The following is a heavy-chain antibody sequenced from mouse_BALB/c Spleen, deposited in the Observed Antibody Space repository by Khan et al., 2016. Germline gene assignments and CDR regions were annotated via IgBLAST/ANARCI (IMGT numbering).Heavy chain of an antibody. CDR2: ITYSGST. V-gene: IGHV3-2*02. J-gene: IGHJ3*01. CDR1: GYSITSDYA. D-gene: IGHD1-3*01. CDR3: ARSGFNFASFAY. Sequence: VQLQQSGPGLVRPSQSLSLTCAVTGYSITSDYAWNWIRQFPGNKLEWMGYITYSGSTTYHPSLRSRISVTRDTSKNQFFLQLSSVTTEDTATYYCARSGFNFASFAYWGQGTLVTVSA.